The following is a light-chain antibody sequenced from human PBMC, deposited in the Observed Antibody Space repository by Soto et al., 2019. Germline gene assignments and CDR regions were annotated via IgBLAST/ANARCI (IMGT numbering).Light chain of an antibody. CDR3: QQHSNWPLT. Sequence: EIVLTQSPATLSLSPGERATLSCRASQTVRNNLAWYQQRPGQAPRLLIYDASSRATGIPARFSGSGSGTDFAIPISSLEPEDFAVYYCQQHSNWPLTFGGGTKVELK. CDR1: QTVRNN. V-gene: IGKV3-11*01. J-gene: IGKJ4*01. CDR2: DAS.